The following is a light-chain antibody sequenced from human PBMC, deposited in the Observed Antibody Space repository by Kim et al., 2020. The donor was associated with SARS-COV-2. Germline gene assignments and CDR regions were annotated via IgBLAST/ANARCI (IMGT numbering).Light chain of an antibody. Sequence: SPGERATPACRASQGVSSSYVAWYQQKPGQAPRLLIYGASSRATGIPDRFSGSGSGTDFTLTIRRLEPEDSAVYYCQQYSSSPHTFGQGTKVDIK. CDR1: QGVSSSY. V-gene: IGKV3-20*01. CDR2: GAS. J-gene: IGKJ1*01. CDR3: QQYSSSPHT.